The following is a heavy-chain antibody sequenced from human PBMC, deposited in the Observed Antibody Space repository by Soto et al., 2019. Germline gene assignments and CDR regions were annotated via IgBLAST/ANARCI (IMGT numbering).Heavy chain of an antibody. CDR3: ARGQLATLTDF. V-gene: IGHV1-8*02. Sequence: ASVKVSCKASGYTFTDFDINWVRQATGQGLEWMGWMNPNTGNTRYAQKFQGRLIMTRDTSMNTAYMEMASLTSEDTAVYYCARGQLATLTDFWGQGTLVTVSS. CDR2: MNPNTGNT. CDR1: GYTFTDFD. J-gene: IGHJ4*02.